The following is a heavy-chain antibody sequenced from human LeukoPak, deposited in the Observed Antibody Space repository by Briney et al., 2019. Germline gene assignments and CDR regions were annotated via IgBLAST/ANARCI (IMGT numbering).Heavy chain of an antibody. D-gene: IGHD6-13*01. CDR3: ARHSSRDAFDI. CDR2: IYYTGIT. V-gene: IGHV4-39*01. Sequence: PWETLSLTCAVSGGSISPTSYYWGWIRQPPGKRLEWIGSIYYTGITFYNASLKTRVTISVDTSKNQFSLELSSVTAADTALYYSARHSSRDAFDIWGQGTMVTVSS. CDR1: GGSISPTSYY. J-gene: IGHJ3*02.